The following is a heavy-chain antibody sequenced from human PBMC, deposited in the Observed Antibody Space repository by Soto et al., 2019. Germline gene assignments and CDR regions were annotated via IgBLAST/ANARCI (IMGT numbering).Heavy chain of an antibody. V-gene: IGHV3-33*01. CDR3: AGEPKGGAYDMDV. J-gene: IGHJ6*02. CDR2: IWSDGSRQ. Sequence: QVQLVESGGGVVQPGTSLRLSCAASRLTFSIYDMHWVRQAPGKALEWVALIWSDGSRQFYGASVKGRFTISRDNAKSTLYLQMNSLRVEDTAVYYCAGEPKGGAYDMDVWGQGTTVTVSS. D-gene: IGHD3-16*01. CDR1: RLTFSIYD.